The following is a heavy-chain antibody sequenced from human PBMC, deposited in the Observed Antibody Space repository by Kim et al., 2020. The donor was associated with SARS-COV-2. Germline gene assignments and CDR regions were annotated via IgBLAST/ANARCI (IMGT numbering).Heavy chain of an antibody. D-gene: IGHD6-13*01. J-gene: IGHJ4*02. V-gene: IGHV5-51*01. Sequence: RYSPSFQGQVTISADKSISTAYLQWSSLKASDTAMYYCARPKPGQLGIGYWGQGTLVTVSS. CDR3: ARPKPGQLGIGY.